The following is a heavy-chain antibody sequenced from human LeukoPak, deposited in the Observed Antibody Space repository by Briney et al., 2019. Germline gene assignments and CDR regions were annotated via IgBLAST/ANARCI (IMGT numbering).Heavy chain of an antibody. CDR1: GYTFTSYD. Sequence: ASVKVSCKASGYTFTSYDINWVRQATGQGLEWMGWMNPNSGNTGYAQKFQGRVTMTTDTSTSTAYMELRSLRSDDTAVYYCARLSGIAAAGTKSDAFDIWGQGTMVTVSS. V-gene: IGHV1-8*02. D-gene: IGHD6-13*01. J-gene: IGHJ3*02. CDR2: MNPNSGNT. CDR3: ARLSGIAAAGTKSDAFDI.